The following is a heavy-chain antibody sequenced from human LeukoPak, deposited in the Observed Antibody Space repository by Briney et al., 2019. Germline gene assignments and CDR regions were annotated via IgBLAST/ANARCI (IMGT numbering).Heavy chain of an antibody. CDR3: ARAGNWFDP. CDR2: IYYSGST. Sequence: SETLSLTCTVSGDSVSGYYWSWIRQPPGKGLEWIGYIYYSGSTNYNPSLKSRVTISVDTSKNQFSLKLSSVTAADTAVYYCARAGNWFDPWGQGTLVTVSS. CDR1: GDSVSGYY. V-gene: IGHV4-59*02. J-gene: IGHJ5*02.